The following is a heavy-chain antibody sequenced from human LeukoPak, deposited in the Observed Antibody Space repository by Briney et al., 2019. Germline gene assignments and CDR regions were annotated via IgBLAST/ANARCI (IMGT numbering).Heavy chain of an antibody. CDR3: ARDHSSSWYRIVRNEGDY. V-gene: IGHV1-18*01. CDR1: GYTFTSYG. Sequence: ASVKVSCKASGYTFTSYGISWVRQAPGQGLEWMGWISAYNGNTNYAQKLQGRVTMTRDTSTSTVYMELSSLRSEDTAVYYCARDHSSSWYRIVRNEGDYWGRGTLVTVSS. D-gene: IGHD6-13*01. J-gene: IGHJ4*02. CDR2: ISAYNGNT.